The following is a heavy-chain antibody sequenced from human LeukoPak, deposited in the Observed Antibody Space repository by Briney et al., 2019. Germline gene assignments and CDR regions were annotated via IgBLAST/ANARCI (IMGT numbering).Heavy chain of an antibody. J-gene: IGHJ4*02. D-gene: IGHD2/OR15-2a*01. V-gene: IGHV3-21*01. CDR2: ISSSSSYI. CDR3: ARDSFYENTKYYYAYFDY. CDR1: GFTFSSYS. Sequence: GGSLRLSCAASGFTFSSYSMNWVRQAPGKGLEWVSSISSSSSYIYYADSVKGRFTISRDNAKNSLYLQMNSLRAEDTAVYYCARDSFYENTKYYYAYFDYWGQGALVTVSS.